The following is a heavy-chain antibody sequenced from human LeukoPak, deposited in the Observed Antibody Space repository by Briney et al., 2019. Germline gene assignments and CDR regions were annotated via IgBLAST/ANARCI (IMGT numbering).Heavy chain of an antibody. Sequence: GASVKVSCKASGGTFSSYAISWVRQAPGQGLEWMGGIIPIFGTANYAQKFQGRVTITTDESTSTAYMELSSLRSEDTAVYYCARSYTTVTTPDLEYNWFDPWGQGTLVTVSS. CDR2: IIPIFGTA. CDR1: GGTFSSYA. D-gene: IGHD4-11*01. CDR3: ARSYTTVTTPDLEYNWFDP. V-gene: IGHV1-69*05. J-gene: IGHJ5*02.